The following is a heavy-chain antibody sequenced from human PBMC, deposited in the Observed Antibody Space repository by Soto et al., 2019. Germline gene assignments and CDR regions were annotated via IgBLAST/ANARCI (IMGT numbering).Heavy chain of an antibody. D-gene: IGHD6-6*01. CDR1: GCSFTGHY. CDR2: INPNSGAT. V-gene: IGHV1-2*02. J-gene: IGHJ6*02. CDR3: ARHPAQLNYYGMDV. Sequence: ASVKVSCKASGCSFTGHYIHWVRQAPGQGLEWMGWINPNSGATRYAQKFQGRVTMTRDTSISTAYMEVSKLRSDDTAVYSCARHPAQLNYYGMDVWGRGTTVTVSS.